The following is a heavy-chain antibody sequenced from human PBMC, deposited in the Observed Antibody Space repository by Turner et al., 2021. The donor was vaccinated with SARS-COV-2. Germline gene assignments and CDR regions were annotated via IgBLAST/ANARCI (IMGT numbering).Heavy chain of an antibody. CDR2: ISGSGENT. CDR1: GLTFNNFG. CDR3: AKDAGVEESFFDY. V-gene: IGHV3-23*01. J-gene: IGHJ4*02. D-gene: IGHD3-10*01. Sequence: EVQLLEYGGGLVQPGGSLRLPCTASGLTFNNFGMSWVRQAPGKGLEWVSTISGSGENTHYAGSVKGRFTISRDNSKNTLYLQMNSLRAEDTAIYYCAKDAGVEESFFDYWGQGTLVTVSS.